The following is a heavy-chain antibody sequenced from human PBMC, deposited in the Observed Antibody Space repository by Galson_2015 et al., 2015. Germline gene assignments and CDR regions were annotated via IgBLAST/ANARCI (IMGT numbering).Heavy chain of an antibody. J-gene: IGHJ4*02. CDR1: GYTFTNYW. CDR3: VRQGYRGPSTPFPH. Sequence: QSGAEVKKPGESLKISCKGFGYTFTNYWIGWVRQMPGKGLEWMGIVYPGDSDTRYSPSFQGQVTISVDKSISSAYLQWSSLKASDSAIYYCVRQGYRGPSTPFPHWGQGTLVTVSS. CDR2: VYPGDSDT. V-gene: IGHV5-51*01. D-gene: IGHD5-18*01.